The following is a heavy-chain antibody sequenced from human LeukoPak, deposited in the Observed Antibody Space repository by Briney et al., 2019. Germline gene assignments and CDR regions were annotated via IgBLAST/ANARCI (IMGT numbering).Heavy chain of an antibody. Sequence: PSETLSLTCTVSGGSISSYYWSWIRQPPGKRLEWIGYIYYSGTTNYNPSLKSRLTISVDTSKNQFSLKLSSVTAADTAVYYCARSYDSSGYYPQGAFHIWGQGTMVTVSS. J-gene: IGHJ3*02. CDR1: GGSISSYY. V-gene: IGHV4-59*01. D-gene: IGHD3-22*01. CDR2: IYYSGTT. CDR3: ARSYDSSGYYPQGAFHI.